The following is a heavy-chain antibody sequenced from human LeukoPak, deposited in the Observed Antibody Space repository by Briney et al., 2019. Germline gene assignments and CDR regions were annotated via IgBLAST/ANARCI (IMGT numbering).Heavy chain of an antibody. V-gene: IGHV3-30*04. D-gene: IGHD5-18*01. CDR2: ISYDGSNK. CDR1: GFTFSSYA. CDR3: ARADTAMVRGYFDY. Sequence: GGPLRLSCAASGFTFSSYAMHWVRQAPGKGLEWVAVISYDGSNKYYADSVKGRFTISRDNSKNTLYLQMNSLRAEDTAVYYCARADTAMVRGYFDYWGQGTLVTVSS. J-gene: IGHJ4*02.